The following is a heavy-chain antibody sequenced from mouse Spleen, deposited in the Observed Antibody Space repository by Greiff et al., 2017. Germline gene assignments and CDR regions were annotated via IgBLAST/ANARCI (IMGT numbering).Heavy chain of an antibody. V-gene: IGHV3-8*02. CDR3: ARRAYYGNLFAY. CDR2: ISYSGST. CDR1: GDSITSGY. Sequence: EVQLQQSGPSLVKPSQTLSLTCSVTGDSITSGYWNWIRKFPGNKLEYMGYISYSGSTYYNPSLKSRISITRDTSKNQYYLQLNSVTTEDTATYYCARRAYYGNLFAYWGQGTLVTVSA. D-gene: IGHD2-10*01. J-gene: IGHJ3*01.